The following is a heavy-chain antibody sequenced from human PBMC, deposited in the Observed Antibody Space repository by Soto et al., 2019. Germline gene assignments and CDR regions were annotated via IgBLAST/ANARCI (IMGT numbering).Heavy chain of an antibody. J-gene: IGHJ4*02. V-gene: IGHV3-66*04. Sequence: PGGSLRLSCAASGFTVSSNYMSWVRQAPGKGLEWVSVIYSGGSTYYADSVKGRFTISRDNSKNTLYLQMNSLRAEDTAVYYCARPRAHDYGDYGGLYFDYWGQGTLVTVSS. CDR1: GFTVSSNY. CDR2: IYSGGST. CDR3: ARPRAHDYGDYGGLYFDY. D-gene: IGHD4-17*01.